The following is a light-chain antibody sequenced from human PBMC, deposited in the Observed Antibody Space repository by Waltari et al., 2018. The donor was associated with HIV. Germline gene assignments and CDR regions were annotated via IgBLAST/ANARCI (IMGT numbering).Light chain of an antibody. V-gene: IGLV1-44*01. CDR2: SDR. J-gene: IGLJ3*02. Sequence: HSVLTQAPSASGTLGQRVTISCSGSISNIGTNSVSWFQQLPGMSPLLIIFSDRPRPSGVPDRFSASRSGTSASLAIDGLESGDEADYYCAARDDILSGSWVFGGGT. CDR1: ISNIGTNS. CDR3: AARDDILSGSWV.